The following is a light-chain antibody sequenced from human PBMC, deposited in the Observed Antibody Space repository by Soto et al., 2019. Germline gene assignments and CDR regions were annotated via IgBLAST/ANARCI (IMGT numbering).Light chain of an antibody. CDR1: QTVSSSF. J-gene: IGKJ2*01. CDR3: QQYGSSPMYT. V-gene: IGKV3-20*01. CDR2: GAS. Sequence: EIVLTQSPGTLSVSPGERATLSCRASQTVSSSFLAWYQQKPGQSPGLLIHGASTRATGIPDRFSGSGSETDFTLTISRLEPEDFAVYYCQQYGSSPMYTFGHGTKLESK.